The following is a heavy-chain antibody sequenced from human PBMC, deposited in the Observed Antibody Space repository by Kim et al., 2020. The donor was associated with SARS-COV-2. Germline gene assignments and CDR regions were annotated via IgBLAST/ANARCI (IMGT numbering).Heavy chain of an antibody. D-gene: IGHD3-22*01. Sequence: GGSLRLSCAASGFTFSNAWMSWVRQAPGKGLEWVGRIKSKTDGGTTDYAAPVKGRFTISRDDSKNTLYLQMNSLKTEDTAVYYCTTDYTGFDYYDSSGHRMDVWGQGTTVTVSS. J-gene: IGHJ6*02. V-gene: IGHV3-15*01. CDR2: IKSKTDGGTT. CDR3: TTDYTGFDYYDSSGHRMDV. CDR1: GFTFSNAW.